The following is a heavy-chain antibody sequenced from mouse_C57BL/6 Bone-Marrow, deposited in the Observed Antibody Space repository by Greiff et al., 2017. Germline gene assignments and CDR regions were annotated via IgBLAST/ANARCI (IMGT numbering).Heavy chain of an antibody. Sequence: VQLQQPGAELVMPGASVKLSCKASGYTFTSYWMHWVKQRPGQGLEWIGEIDPSDSYTNYNQKFKGKSTLTVDKSSSTAYMQLSSLTSEDSAVYYCARDYYSNNYYAMDYWCQGTSVTVSS. CDR3: ARDYYSNNYYAMDY. CDR2: IDPSDSYT. J-gene: IGHJ4*01. CDR1: GYTFTSYW. V-gene: IGHV1-69*01. D-gene: IGHD2-5*01.